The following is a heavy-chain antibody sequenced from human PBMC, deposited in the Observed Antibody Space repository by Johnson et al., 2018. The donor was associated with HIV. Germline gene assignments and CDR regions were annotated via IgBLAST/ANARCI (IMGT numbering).Heavy chain of an antibody. CDR2: ISWDGGSP. J-gene: IGHJ3*02. Sequence: QLVESGGVVVQPGGSLRLSCAASGFTFDDYAMHWVRQAPGKGLEWVSLISWDGGSPYYADSVKGRFTISRDNSKNSLYLQMNSLRADDTAMYYCAKGFSGWPHDAFDIWGQGTMVTVSS. D-gene: IGHD6-19*01. V-gene: IGHV3-43D*03. CDR1: GFTFDDYA. CDR3: AKGFSGWPHDAFDI.